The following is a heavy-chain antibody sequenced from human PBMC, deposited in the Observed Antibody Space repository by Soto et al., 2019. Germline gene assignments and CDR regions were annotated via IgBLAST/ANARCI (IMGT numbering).Heavy chain of an antibody. CDR3: AKDVSAHGEMFDY. D-gene: IGHD4-17*01. CDR1: VFTFSSYA. J-gene: IGHJ4*02. CDR2: ISVSGGST. V-gene: IGHV3-23*01. Sequence: VGSLRLSCAASVFTFSSYAMSCVRQSPGKGLERVSVISVSGGSTFYADSVKGRFTISRDNSKNTLFLQMNSLRADDTATYYCAKDVSAHGEMFDYWGQGTQVTVSS.